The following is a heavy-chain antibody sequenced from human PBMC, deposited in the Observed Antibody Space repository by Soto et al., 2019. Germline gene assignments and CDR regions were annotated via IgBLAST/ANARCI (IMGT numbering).Heavy chain of an antibody. J-gene: IGHJ4*02. Sequence: GGSLRLSCAASGFTVSSNFMSWVRQAPGKGLEWVSVIYSGGSTYYADSVKGRFTISRDNSKNTLYLQMNSLRAEDTAVYYCVRGIAVAGVDYWGQGTLVTVSS. CDR1: GFTVSSNF. V-gene: IGHV3-66*01. CDR2: IYSGGST. CDR3: VRGIAVAGVDY. D-gene: IGHD6-19*01.